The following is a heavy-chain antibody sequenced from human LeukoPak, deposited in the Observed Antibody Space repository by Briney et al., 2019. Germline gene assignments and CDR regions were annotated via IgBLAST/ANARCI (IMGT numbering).Heavy chain of an antibody. CDR3: AGGFEHPSLVSIFDY. V-gene: IGHV3-30*02. Sequence: GGSLRLSCAASGFTFSSYNMHWVRQAPGKGLEWVAFIRYDGSNKYYADSVKGRFTISRDNSKNTLYLQMNSLRAEDTAVYYCAGGFEHPSLVSIFDYWGQGTLVTVSS. CDR1: GFTFSSYN. D-gene: IGHD4-23*01. CDR2: IRYDGSNK. J-gene: IGHJ4*02.